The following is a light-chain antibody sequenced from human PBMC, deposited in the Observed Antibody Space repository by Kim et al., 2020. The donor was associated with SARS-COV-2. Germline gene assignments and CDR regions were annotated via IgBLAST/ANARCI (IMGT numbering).Light chain of an antibody. CDR1: QTVNNNY. V-gene: IGKV3-20*01. CDR2: GAS. CDR3: QQYGGSSYS. J-gene: IGKJ2*03. Sequence: LSPGERATLFCRASQTVNNNYLAWYHQQPGQTPRLLIYGASTRATGIPDRFSGSGSGTDFTLTINRLEAEDLGVYYCQQYGGSSYSFGQGTKLEI.